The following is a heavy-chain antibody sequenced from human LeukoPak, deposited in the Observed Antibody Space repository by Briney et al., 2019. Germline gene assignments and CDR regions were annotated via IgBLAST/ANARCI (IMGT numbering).Heavy chain of an antibody. CDR2: INHSGST. CDR1: GGSFSGYY. CDR3: ARGPLDFWSGYYGKYFDP. V-gene: IGHV4-34*01. J-gene: IGHJ5*02. Sequence: SETLSLTCAVYGGSFSGYYWSWIRQPPGKGLEWIGEINHSGSTNHNPSLKSRVTISVDTSKNQFSLKLSSVTAADTAVYYCARGPLDFWSGYYGKYFDPWGQGTLVTVSS. D-gene: IGHD3-3*01.